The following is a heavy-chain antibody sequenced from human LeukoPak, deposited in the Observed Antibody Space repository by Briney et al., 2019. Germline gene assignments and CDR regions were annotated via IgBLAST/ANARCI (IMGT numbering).Heavy chain of an antibody. D-gene: IGHD3-9*01. CDR3: ARDVLRYFDQPNGMDV. V-gene: IGHV1-18*04. J-gene: IGHJ6*04. CDR1: GYTFTSYG. Sequence: ASVKVSCKASGYTFTSYGISWVRQAPGQGLEWMGWISAHSGNTNYAQKLQGRVTMTTDTSTSTAYMELRSLRSDDTAVYYCARDVLRYFDQPNGMDVWGKGTTVTVSS. CDR2: ISAHSGNT.